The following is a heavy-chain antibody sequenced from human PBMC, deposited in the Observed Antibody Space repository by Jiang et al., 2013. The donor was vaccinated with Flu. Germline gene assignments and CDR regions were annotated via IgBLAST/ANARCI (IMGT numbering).Heavy chain of an antibody. J-gene: IGHJ2*01. CDR3: ARDSSSEAYPLLLYYFDV. CDR2: IIPMFGTT. V-gene: IGHV1-69*01. Sequence: GAEVKKPGSSVKVSCKASGGTFSAISWVRQAPGHGLEWMGGIIPMFGTTNYAQKFKGRLTITADGPANTIYMELSGLRSEDTAVYYCARDSSSEAYPLLLYYFDVWG. D-gene: IGHD3-22*01. CDR1: GGTFSA.